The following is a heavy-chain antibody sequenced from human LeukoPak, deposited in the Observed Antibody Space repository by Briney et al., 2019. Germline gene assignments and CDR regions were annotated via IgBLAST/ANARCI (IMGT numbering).Heavy chain of an antibody. J-gene: IGHJ4*02. CDR1: GFTFSDYY. Sequence: PGGSLRLSCAASGFTFSDYYMSWIRRAPGKGLEWVSYISSSGSTIYYADSVKGRFTISRDNAKNSLYLQMNSLRAEDTAVYYCAREARYSSGWYRRNYFDYWGQGTLVTVSS. D-gene: IGHD6-19*01. CDR3: AREARYSSGWYRRNYFDY. V-gene: IGHV3-11*01. CDR2: ISSSGSTI.